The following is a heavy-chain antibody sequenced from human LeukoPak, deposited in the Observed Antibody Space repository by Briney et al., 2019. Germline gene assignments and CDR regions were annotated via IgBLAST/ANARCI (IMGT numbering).Heavy chain of an antibody. D-gene: IGHD6-19*01. CDR3: ASTAQAVAGTGDFDY. CDR2: IYHSGST. J-gene: IGHJ4*02. V-gene: IGHV4-30-2*01. CDR1: GGSISSGGYS. Sequence: SETLSLTCAVSGGSISSGGYSWSWIRQPPGKGLEWIGYIYHSGSTYYNPSLKSRVTISVDRSKNQFSLRLSSVTAADTAVYYCASTAQAVAGTGDFDYWGQGTLVTVSS.